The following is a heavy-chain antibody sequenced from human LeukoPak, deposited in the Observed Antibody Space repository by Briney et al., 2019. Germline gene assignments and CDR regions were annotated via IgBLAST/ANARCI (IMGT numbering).Heavy chain of an antibody. CDR3: ARLNIRGPALGIYKS. J-gene: IGHJ4*02. Sequence: KPSETLSLTCAVYGGSFSGYYWSWIRQPPGKGLEWIGEINHSGSTNYNPSLKSRVTISVDTSKNQFSLKLSSVTAADTAVYYCARLNIRGPALGIYKSWGQGTLVTVSS. CDR1: GGSFSGYY. V-gene: IGHV4-34*01. CDR2: INHSGST. D-gene: IGHD7-27*01.